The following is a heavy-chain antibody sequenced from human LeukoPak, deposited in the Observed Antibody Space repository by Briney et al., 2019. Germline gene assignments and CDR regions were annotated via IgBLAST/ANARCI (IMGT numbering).Heavy chain of an antibody. J-gene: IGHJ4*02. CDR3: ARVAWQLKQRDYFDY. CDR1: GFTFSSYG. CDR2: IRYDGSNK. D-gene: IGHD6-6*01. Sequence: PGGSLRLSCAASGFTFSSYGMHWVRQAPGKGLEWVAFIRYDGSNKYYADSVKGRFTISRDNSKNTLYLQMNSLRAEDTAVYYCARVAWQLKQRDYFDYWGQGTLVTVSS. V-gene: IGHV3-30*02.